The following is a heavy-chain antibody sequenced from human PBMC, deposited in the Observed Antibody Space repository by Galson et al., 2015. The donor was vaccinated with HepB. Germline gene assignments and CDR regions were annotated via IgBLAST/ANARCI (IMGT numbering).Heavy chain of an antibody. CDR1: GFIFNDYG. Sequence: SLRLSCAASGFIFNDYGMTWVRQAPGKGLQWVSGIFYNGGGTHYVDSVKGRFTISRDNAKKSLCLQMNNLRVDDTALYFCARKNYGDSYDMWGQGTMVTVS. J-gene: IGHJ3*02. V-gene: IGHV3-20*04. CDR3: ARKNYGDSYDM. CDR2: IFYNGGGT. D-gene: IGHD3-16*01.